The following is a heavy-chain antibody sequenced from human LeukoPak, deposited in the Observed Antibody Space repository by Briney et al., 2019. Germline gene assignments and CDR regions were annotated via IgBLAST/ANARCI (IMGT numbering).Heavy chain of an antibody. J-gene: IGHJ4*02. V-gene: IGHV3-23*01. D-gene: IGHD5-12*01. Sequence: GGSLRLSCAASGFTLSNYAMSWVRQAPGKGLEWVSAITGGGGSTYYADSVKGRFTISRDNSKNTLYLQMNSLRAEDTAVYYCARERGYSGYDYFIDSPSDYWGQGTLVTVSS. CDR1: GFTLSNYA. CDR3: ARERGYSGYDYFIDSPSDY. CDR2: ITGGGGST.